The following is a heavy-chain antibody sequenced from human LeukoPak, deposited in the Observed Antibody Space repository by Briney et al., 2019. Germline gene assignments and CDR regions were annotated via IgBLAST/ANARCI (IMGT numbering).Heavy chain of an antibody. D-gene: IGHD3-22*01. CDR1: GYTFTSYD. V-gene: IGHV1-8*01. CDR3: ARALGSVVVMGMDAFDI. Sequence: ASVKASCKASGYTFTSYDINWVRQATGQGLEWMGWMNPNSGNTGYAQKFQGRVTMTTDTSTSTAYMELRSLRSDDTAVYYCARALGSVVVMGMDAFDIWGQGTMVTVSS. CDR2: MNPNSGNT. J-gene: IGHJ3*02.